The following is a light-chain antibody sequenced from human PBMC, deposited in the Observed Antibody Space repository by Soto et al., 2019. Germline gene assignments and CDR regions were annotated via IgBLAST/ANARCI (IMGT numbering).Light chain of an antibody. J-gene: IGKJ1*01. Sequence: DIQMTQSPSTLSGSVGYRVTIACRSSQTISSWLARYQQKPVKAPKLLIYKASTLKSGVPSRFSGSGSGTEFTLTISSLQPDDFATYYCQHYNSYSEAFGQGTKVDIK. CDR3: QHYNSYSEA. CDR1: QTISSW. V-gene: IGKV1-5*03. CDR2: KAS.